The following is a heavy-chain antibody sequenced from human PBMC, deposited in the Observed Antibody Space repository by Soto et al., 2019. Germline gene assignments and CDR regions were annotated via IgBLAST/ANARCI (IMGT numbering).Heavy chain of an antibody. D-gene: IGHD1-26*01. J-gene: IGHJ4*02. CDR2: ISGSGGTT. CDR1: GFTFASYA. V-gene: IGHV3-23*01. CDR3: AIYTGSSGSYFGY. Sequence: VQLLESGGGLVQPGGSLRLSCAASGFTFASYAMNWVRQAPGKGLEWVSAISGSGGTTYYADSVMGRFTISRDNSKNTLYLKRNSLSAEDTAVYYCAIYTGSSGSYFGYWGQGTLVTVSS.